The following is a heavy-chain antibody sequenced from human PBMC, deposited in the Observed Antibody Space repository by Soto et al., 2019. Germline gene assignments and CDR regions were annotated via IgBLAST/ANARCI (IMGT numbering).Heavy chain of an antibody. D-gene: IGHD6-19*01. CDR1: GFTFSSYA. V-gene: IGHV3-23*01. CDR3: ARRTSGWYLDY. J-gene: IGHJ4*02. CDR2: ISGSGGST. Sequence: EVQLLESGGGLVQPGGSLRLSCAASGFTFSSYAMSWVRQAPGKGLEWVSTISGSGGSTYYADSVKGRFTISRDNSKNTLALQMNSLRAEDTAVYYCARRTSGWYLDYWGQGTLVTVSS.